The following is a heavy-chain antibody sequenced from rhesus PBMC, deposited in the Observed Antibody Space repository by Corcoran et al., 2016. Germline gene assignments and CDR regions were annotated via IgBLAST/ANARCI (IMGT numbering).Heavy chain of an antibody. CDR1: GCTFSSYG. V-gene: IGHV3S5*01. Sequence: EVQLVETGGGLVQPGGSLKLSRAASGCTFSSYGMSWVRQAPGKGLVWVSAINCGGGSTYNADSLQGRFTISRDNSKNTLSLPSNSLKAEDTAVYYCAKSGYYEDDYWLLDRYGLDSWGQGVVVTVSS. CDR2: INCGGGST. D-gene: IGHD3-9*01. J-gene: IGHJ6*01. CDR3: AKSGYYEDDYWLLDRYGLDS.